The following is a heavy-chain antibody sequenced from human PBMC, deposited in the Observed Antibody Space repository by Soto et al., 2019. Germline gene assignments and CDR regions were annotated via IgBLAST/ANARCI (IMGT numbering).Heavy chain of an antibody. J-gene: IGHJ6*02. CDR2: IYHSGST. Sequence: SETLSLTCAVSGYCSSSGYYWGWIRQPPGKGLEGIGSIYHSGSTYYNPSLKSRVTISLETSKNQFSLKLSSVTAADTAVYYCARVGFTMVRGVINYYYYYGMDVWGQGTTVTVSS. D-gene: IGHD3-10*01. V-gene: IGHV4-38-2*01. CDR1: GYCSSSGYY. CDR3: ARVGFTMVRGVINYYYYYGMDV.